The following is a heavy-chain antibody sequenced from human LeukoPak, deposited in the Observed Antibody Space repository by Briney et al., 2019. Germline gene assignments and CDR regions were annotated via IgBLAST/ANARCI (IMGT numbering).Heavy chain of an antibody. CDR2: ISGSSGST. J-gene: IGHJ4*02. CDR1: GFTFSSYA. CDR3: AKDSGSYRYFDY. Sequence: GGSLRLSCAASGFTFSSYAMNWVRQAPGKGLEWVSVISGSSGSTYYADSVKGRFTISRDNSKSTLYLQMNSLRVEDTAVYYCAKDSGSYRYFDYWGQGTLVTVSS. D-gene: IGHD1-26*01. V-gene: IGHV3-23*01.